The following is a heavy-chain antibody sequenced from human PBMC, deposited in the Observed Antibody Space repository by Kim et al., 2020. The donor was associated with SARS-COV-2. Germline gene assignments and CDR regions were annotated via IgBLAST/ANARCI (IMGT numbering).Heavy chain of an antibody. V-gene: IGHV4-34*01. D-gene: IGHD2-2*01. CDR1: GGSFSGYY. J-gene: IGHJ5*02. Sequence: SQTLSLSCAVYGGSFSGYYWSWIRQPPGKGLEWIGEINHSGSTNYNPSLKSRVTISVDTSKNQFSLKLSSVTAADTAVYYCARQRVDNIVVVPAARSWFDPWGQGTLVTVSS. CDR3: ARQRVDNIVVVPAARSWFDP. CDR2: INHSGST.